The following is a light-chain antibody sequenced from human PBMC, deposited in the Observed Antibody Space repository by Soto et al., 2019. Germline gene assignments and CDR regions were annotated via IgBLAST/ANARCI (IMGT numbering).Light chain of an antibody. J-gene: IGLJ3*02. CDR3: QSFDSNTPAV. Sequence: NFMLTQPHSVSESPGKTVTISCTRSSGSIANNYVQWYQQRPGSYPTNVIYEDHQRPSGVPDRFSGSIDSSSTSASLTISGLKTDDEADYCCQSFDSNTPAVFGGGTKLTVL. CDR1: SGSIANNY. CDR2: EDH. V-gene: IGLV6-57*01.